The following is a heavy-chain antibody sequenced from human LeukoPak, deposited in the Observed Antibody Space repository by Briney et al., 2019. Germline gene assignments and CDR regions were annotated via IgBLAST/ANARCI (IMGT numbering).Heavy chain of an antibody. D-gene: IGHD6-19*01. CDR2: IKQDGSEK. CDR1: GFAFSSYW. V-gene: IGHV3-7*03. CDR3: AKAAIEQWLVKVDHFDY. Sequence: PGGSLRLSCAASGFAFSSYWMSWVRQAPGKGLEWVANIKQDGSEKYYVDSVKGRFTISRDNSKNTLYLQMNSLRAEDTAIYYCAKAAIEQWLVKVDHFDYWGQGTLVTVSS. J-gene: IGHJ4*02.